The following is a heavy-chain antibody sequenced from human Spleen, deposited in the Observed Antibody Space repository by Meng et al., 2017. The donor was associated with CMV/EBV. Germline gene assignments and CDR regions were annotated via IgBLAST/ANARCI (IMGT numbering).Heavy chain of an antibody. CDR1: GFTFSSYG. CDR2: ITSDGSST. D-gene: IGHD2-15*01. CDR3: ARGLRIGDY. V-gene: IGHV3-74*01. J-gene: IGHJ4*02. Sequence: GESLKISCAASGFTFSSYGMHWVRQVPGKGLVWVSRITSDGSSTRYADSVKGRFTISRENAKNSLYLQMNSLRVGDTAVYYCARGLRIGDYWGQGTLVTVSS.